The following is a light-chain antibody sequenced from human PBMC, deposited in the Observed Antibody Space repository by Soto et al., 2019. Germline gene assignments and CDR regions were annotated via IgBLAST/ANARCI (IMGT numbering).Light chain of an antibody. Sequence: QSALTQPASVSGSPGQSITISCTGTSSDVGGYNYVSWNQQHPGKAPKLMIYDVSNWPSGVSNRFSGSKSGNTASLTISGLQAEDEVEYYCRSYTNSSTLEVVGTGTKVTVL. J-gene: IGLJ1*01. CDR1: SSDVGGYNY. V-gene: IGLV2-14*01. CDR2: DVS. CDR3: RSYTNSSTLEV.